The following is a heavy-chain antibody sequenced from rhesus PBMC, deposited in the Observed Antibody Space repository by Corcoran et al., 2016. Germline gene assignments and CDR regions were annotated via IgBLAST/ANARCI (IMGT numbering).Heavy chain of an antibody. CDR3: ARAVTTWL. CDR2: NYGSSTTT. CDR1: GGSISDSSR. Sequence: QVQLQESGPGVVKPSETLSLTCAVSGGSISDSSRWSWIRRPPGKGLEWIGDNYGSSTTTNHNPSLKSRVPIQKATSKNQFSLKLSSGTAADTAVYYCARAVTTWLWGKGVLVTVSS. J-gene: IGHJ4*01. V-gene: IGHV4S10*01. D-gene: IGHD4-23*01.